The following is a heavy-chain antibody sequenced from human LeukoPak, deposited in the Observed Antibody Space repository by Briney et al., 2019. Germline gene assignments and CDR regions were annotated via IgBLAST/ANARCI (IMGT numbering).Heavy chain of an antibody. CDR2: IYWDDDK. V-gene: IGHV2-5*02. CDR3: ARQQLAGYFDY. CDR1: GFSLSTSGVG. Sequence: SGPTLVKPTQTLTLTCTFSGFSLSTSGVGVGWIRQPPGKALEWLALIYWDDDKRYSPSLKSRLTITKDTSKNQVVLTVTNMDPVDTATYYCARQQLAGYFDYWGQGTLVTVSS. J-gene: IGHJ4*02. D-gene: IGHD6-6*01.